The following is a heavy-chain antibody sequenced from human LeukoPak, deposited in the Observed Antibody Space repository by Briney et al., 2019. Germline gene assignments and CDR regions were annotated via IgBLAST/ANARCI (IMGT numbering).Heavy chain of an antibody. Sequence: GGSLRLSCAASGFTFSRYWMSWVRQAPGKRLEWVANIKQDGSEKYYGDSVKGRFTISRDNAKNSLYLHVDSLRVEDTAVYYCARWGGGFDYWGQGTLVTVSS. CDR1: GFTFSRYW. J-gene: IGHJ4*02. CDR3: ARWGGGFDY. V-gene: IGHV3-7*04. CDR2: IKQDGSEK. D-gene: IGHD3-16*01.